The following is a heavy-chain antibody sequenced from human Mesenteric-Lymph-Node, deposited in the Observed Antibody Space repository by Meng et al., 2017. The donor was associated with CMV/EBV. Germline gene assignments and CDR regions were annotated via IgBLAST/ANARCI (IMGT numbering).Heavy chain of an antibody. D-gene: IGHD6-13*01. CDR3: ARESYSSNWFYDY. CDR2: IFYGGST. J-gene: IGHJ4*02. V-gene: IGHV4-39*07. Sequence: SETLSLTCTVSGGSISSSSYYWGWIRQPPGKGLEWIGSIFYGGSTYYNPSLKSRVTISVDTSKNHFSLKVSSVTAADTAVYYCARESYSSNWFYDYWGQGTLVTVSS. CDR1: GGSISSSSYY.